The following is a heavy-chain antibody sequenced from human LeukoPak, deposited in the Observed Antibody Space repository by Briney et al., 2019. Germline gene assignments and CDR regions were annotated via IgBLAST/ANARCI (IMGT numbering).Heavy chain of an antibody. Sequence: GESLKISCKGSGYSFTSYWIGWVRQMPGKGLEWMGIIYPGDSGTRYSPSFQGQVTISADKSISTAYLQWSSLKASDTAMYYCARLVRDIVVVPAAISSYYYYMDVWGKGTTVTVSS. D-gene: IGHD2-2*02. CDR2: IYPGDSGT. CDR1: GYSFTSYW. V-gene: IGHV5-51*01. J-gene: IGHJ6*03. CDR3: ARLVRDIVVVPAAISSYYYYMDV.